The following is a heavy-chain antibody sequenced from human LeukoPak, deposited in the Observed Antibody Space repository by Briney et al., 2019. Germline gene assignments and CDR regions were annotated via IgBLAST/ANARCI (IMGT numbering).Heavy chain of an antibody. D-gene: IGHD3-10*01. CDR1: GFTFSTYA. CDR3: ATLYYYGSGSYYNPGPLDA. CDR2: ISSSGSTI. Sequence: GGSLRLSRATSGFTFSTYAMSWVRQAPGKGLEWVSYISSSGSTIYYADSVKGRFTISRDNAKNSLYLQMNSLRAEDTAVYYCATLYYYGSGSYYNPGPLDAWGKGTTVTISS. J-gene: IGHJ6*04. V-gene: IGHV3-11*01.